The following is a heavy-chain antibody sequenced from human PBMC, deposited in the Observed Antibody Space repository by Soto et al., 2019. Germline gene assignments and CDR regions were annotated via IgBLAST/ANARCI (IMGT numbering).Heavy chain of an antibody. Sequence: EVQXXXXEXXXXQXXXSXRLSCAASGFRFEDYAMHWVRXAPGKGLEWVSGIAWNSDIIGYADSVKGRFTISRDNGKNSLYLQMNSLRPEDTALYYCAKDHYGSAIYGMDVWGQGTTVTVSS. CDR2: IAWNSDII. V-gene: IGHV3-9*01. CDR1: GFRFEDYA. J-gene: IGHJ6*02. D-gene: IGHD3-10*01. CDR3: AKDHYGSAIYGMDV.